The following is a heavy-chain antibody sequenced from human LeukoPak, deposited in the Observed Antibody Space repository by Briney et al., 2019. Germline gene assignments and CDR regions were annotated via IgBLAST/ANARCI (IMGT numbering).Heavy chain of an antibody. CDR1: GGSFSGYY. J-gene: IGHJ4*02. V-gene: IGHV4-34*01. Sequence: ASETLSLTCAVYGGSFSGYYWSWIRQPPGKGLEWIGEINHSGSTNYNPSLKSRVTISVDTSKNQFSLKLSSVTAADTAVYYCARHPPGGRWPFDYWGQGTLVTVSS. CDR3: ARHPPGGRWPFDY. CDR2: INHSGST. D-gene: IGHD4-23*01.